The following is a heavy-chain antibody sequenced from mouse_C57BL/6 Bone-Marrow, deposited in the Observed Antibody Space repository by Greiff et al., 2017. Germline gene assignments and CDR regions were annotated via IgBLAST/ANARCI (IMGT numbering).Heavy chain of an antibody. D-gene: IGHD2-1*01. CDR3: ARGGNYGVYYLDY. CDR2: FHPYNDDT. Sequence: VQGVESGAELVKPGASVKMSCKASGYTFTTYPIEWMKQNHGKSLEWIGNFHPYNDDTKYNEKFKGKATLTVEKSSSTVYLELSRLTSDDSAVYYCARGGNYGVYYLDYWGQGTTLTVSS. J-gene: IGHJ2*01. CDR1: GYTFTTYP. V-gene: IGHV1-47*01.